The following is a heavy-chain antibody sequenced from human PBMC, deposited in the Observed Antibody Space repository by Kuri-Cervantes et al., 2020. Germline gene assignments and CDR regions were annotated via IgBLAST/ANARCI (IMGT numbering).Heavy chain of an antibody. CDR1: GFTFSSYA. CDR3: ARGRAGVVVPAAHSPNLNWFDP. V-gene: IGHV3-30-3*01. Sequence: GGSLRLSCAASGFTFSSYAMHWVRQAPGKGLEWVAVISYDGSNKYYADSVKGRFTISRDNPKNTLYLQMNSLRAEDTAVYYCARGRAGVVVPAAHSPNLNWFDPWGQGTLVTVSS. D-gene: IGHD2-2*01. CDR2: ISYDGSNK. J-gene: IGHJ5*02.